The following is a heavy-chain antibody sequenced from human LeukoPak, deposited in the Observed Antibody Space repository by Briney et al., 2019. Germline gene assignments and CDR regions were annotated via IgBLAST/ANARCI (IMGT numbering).Heavy chain of an antibody. D-gene: IGHD2-15*01. CDR2: IYSSGST. V-gene: IGHV4-39*07. Sequence: PSETLSLTCSVSGVSISSGSNYWGWIRQPPGKTLEWIGSIYSSGSTYYNPSLKSRVTISVDTSKNQFSLKLSSVTAADNAVFYXXXXRVVAANDKAPFDYWGQGTLVTVSS. CDR1: GVSISSGSNY. J-gene: IGHJ4*02. CDR3: XXXRVVAANDKAPFDY.